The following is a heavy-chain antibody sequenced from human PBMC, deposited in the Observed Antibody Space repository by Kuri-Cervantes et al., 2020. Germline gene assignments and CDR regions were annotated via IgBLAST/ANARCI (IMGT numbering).Heavy chain of an antibody. CDR3: AKDLASGWITGPFDY. Sequence: GGSLTLSCAASGFTVSSYGMHWVRQAPGKGLEWVAVISYDGSNKYYADSVKGRFTISRDNSKNTLYLQMNSLRAEDTAVYYCAKDLASGWITGPFDYWGQGTLVTVSS. D-gene: IGHD6-19*01. CDR2: ISYDGSNK. CDR1: GFTVSSYG. V-gene: IGHV3-30*18. J-gene: IGHJ4*02.